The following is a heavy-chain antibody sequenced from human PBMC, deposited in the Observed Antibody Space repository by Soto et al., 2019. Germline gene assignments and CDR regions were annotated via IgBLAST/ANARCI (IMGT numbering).Heavy chain of an antibody. CDR1: GYSITSGYY. Sequence: SETLSLTCTVSGYSITSGYYWGWIRQPPGEGLEWIGSIYHSGSTYYNPSLKSRVTISVDTSNNQFSLKLSSVTAADTAVYYCARDSYGGNSDFDIWGQGTMVTVSS. D-gene: IGHD4-17*01. J-gene: IGHJ3*02. CDR2: IYHSGST. CDR3: ARDSYGGNSDFDI. V-gene: IGHV4-38-2*02.